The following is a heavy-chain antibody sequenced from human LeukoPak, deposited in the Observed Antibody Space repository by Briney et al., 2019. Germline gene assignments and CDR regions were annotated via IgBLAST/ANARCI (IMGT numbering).Heavy chain of an antibody. J-gene: IGHJ4*02. CDR1: GFTFSSYW. CDR3: AANGGPFDF. V-gene: IGHV3-7*05. D-gene: IGHD4-23*01. CDR2: INQHGTDK. Sequence: PGGSLRLSCAASGFTFSSYWMSWVRQAPGKGLEWVANINQHGTDKYYVDSVRGRFTISRDNAKNSLYLQMNSLRAEDTAVYYGAANGGPFDFWGQGTLVTVSS.